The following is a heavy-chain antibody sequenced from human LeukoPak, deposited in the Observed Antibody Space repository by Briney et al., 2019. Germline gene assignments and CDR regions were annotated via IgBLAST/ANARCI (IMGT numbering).Heavy chain of an antibody. V-gene: IGHV5-51*01. J-gene: IGHJ4*01. CDR3: GRTGRYSYGYEFDY. CDR2: IYPGDSDT. CDR1: GYSFTNHW. Sequence: GESLKISCKDSGYSFTNHWIGWVRQMPGKGLEWMGIIYPGDSDTRYSPSFQGQVTISADKSISTAYLQWSSLKASDTAMYYCGRTGRYSYGYEFDYWGQGTLVTVSS. D-gene: IGHD5-18*01.